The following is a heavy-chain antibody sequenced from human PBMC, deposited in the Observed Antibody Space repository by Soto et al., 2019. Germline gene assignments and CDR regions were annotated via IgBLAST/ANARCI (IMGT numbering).Heavy chain of an antibody. Sequence: EVQLLESGGGLVQPGGSLRLSCAASGFTFSSYAMSWVRQAPGKGLEWVSAISGSGGSTYYADSVKGRFTISRDNSKNTLYLQTNSLRDEYTGVYYGAIVGYCSGRSCYGPLDYWGQGTLVTVSS. V-gene: IGHV3-23*01. CDR3: AIVGYCSGRSCYGPLDY. J-gene: IGHJ4*02. D-gene: IGHD2-15*01. CDR1: GFTFSSYA. CDR2: ISGSGGST.